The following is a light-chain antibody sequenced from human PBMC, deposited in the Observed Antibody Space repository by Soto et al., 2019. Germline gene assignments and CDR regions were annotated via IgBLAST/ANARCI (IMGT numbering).Light chain of an antibody. Sequence: QSVLTQPASVSGSPGQSITISCTGTSSDVGSYNFVSWYQQQPGRAPKLMIYEVNKRPSGVSNRFSGSKSGNTASLTISGLQAEDEADYYCCSYAGSSTYVFGTGTQLTVL. CDR2: EVN. CDR3: CSYAGSSTYV. V-gene: IGLV2-23*02. J-gene: IGLJ1*01. CDR1: SSDVGSYNF.